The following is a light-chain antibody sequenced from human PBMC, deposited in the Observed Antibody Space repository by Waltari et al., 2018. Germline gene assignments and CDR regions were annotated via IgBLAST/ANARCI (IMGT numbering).Light chain of an antibody. J-gene: IGKJ1*01. V-gene: IGKV3-15*01. CDR2: GAS. CDR1: QGVSSS. Sequence: ERVMTQSPATLSVSPGERATLSCRASQGVSSSLAWYQQRPSQAPRLLIYGASTRATGIPARFSGSASGTEFTLTISSLQSEDFAVYYCQQYNNWPWTFGQGTKVEVK. CDR3: QQYNNWPWT.